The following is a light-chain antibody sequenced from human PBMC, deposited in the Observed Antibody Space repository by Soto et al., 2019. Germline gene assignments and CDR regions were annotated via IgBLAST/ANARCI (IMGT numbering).Light chain of an antibody. V-gene: IGLV3-21*02. Sequence: ELTQPPSVSVAPGQTATITCGGNNIGSKSVHWFQQKSGQAPVLVVYDDADRPSGIPDRFSGSNSGNTASLTISRVEAGEEADYYCQVWDSDSAHVVFGGGTKLTVL. CDR3: QVWDSDSAHVV. CDR1: NIGSKS. J-gene: IGLJ2*01. CDR2: DDA.